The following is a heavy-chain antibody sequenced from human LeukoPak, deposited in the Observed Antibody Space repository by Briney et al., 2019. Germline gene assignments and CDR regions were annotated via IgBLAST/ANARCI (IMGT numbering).Heavy chain of an antibody. V-gene: IGHV4-59*01. CDR1: GGSISSYY. D-gene: IGHD1-26*01. CDR2: IYYTETT. Sequence: SETLSLTCTVSGGSISSYYWSWIRQPPRKGLEWIGFIYYTETTNYSPSLKSRVTISVDTSKNQCSLKLNSATAADTAVYYCARVHYSGTYPLHWFDLWGQGTLVTVSS. CDR3: ARVHYSGTYPLHWFDL. J-gene: IGHJ5*02.